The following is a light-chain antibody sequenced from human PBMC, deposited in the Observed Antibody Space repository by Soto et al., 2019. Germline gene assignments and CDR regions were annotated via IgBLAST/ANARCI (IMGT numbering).Light chain of an antibody. CDR3: QQTNSYPST. J-gene: IGKJ1*01. CDR2: KAS. Sequence: TKRSGALSASLGDRVTITCRASQSISTWLAWYQQKPGKAPKLLIYKASSLESGVPSRFRGSGSGTEFTLTISSLQPDDFAPYYSQQTNSYPSTFRAGLKVDI. V-gene: IGKV1-5*03. CDR1: QSISTW.